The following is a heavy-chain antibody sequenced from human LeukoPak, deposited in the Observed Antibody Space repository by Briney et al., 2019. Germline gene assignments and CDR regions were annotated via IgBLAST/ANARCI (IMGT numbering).Heavy chain of an antibody. Sequence: GGSLRLSCAASGFTFSSYSMNWVRQAPGKGLEWVSSISSSSYIYYADSVKGRFTISRDNAKNSLYLQMNSLRAEDTAVYYCARDRSDRLAVAGTSAFDYWGQGTLVTVSS. CDR3: ARDRSDRLAVAGTSAFDY. D-gene: IGHD6-19*01. V-gene: IGHV3-21*01. J-gene: IGHJ4*02. CDR1: GFTFSSYS. CDR2: ISSSSYI.